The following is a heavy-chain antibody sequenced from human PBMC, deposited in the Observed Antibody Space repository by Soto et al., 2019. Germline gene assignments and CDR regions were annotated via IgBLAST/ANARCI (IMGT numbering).Heavy chain of an antibody. J-gene: IGHJ4*02. D-gene: IGHD2-21*01. CDR3: AKHKGAGIPFDS. CDR2: ISYHGSDT. V-gene: IGHV3-30*18. CDR1: GFIFSRDG. Sequence: QVQLVESGGGVVQPGTSLRLSCAASGFIFSRDGMHWVRQAPGKGLEWVAVISYHGSDTYYADSVKGRCTISRDTSKNTGYLQMNSLRPECTALYYCAKHKGAGIPFDSWGQGTLITVSS.